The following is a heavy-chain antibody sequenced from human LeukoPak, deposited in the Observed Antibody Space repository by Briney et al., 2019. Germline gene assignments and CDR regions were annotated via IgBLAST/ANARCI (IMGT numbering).Heavy chain of an antibody. CDR3: AKGSPGYNSSLGDY. V-gene: IGHV3-9*01. Sequence: GGSLRLSCAASGFTFDDYAMHWVRQAPGKGLEWVSGISWNSGSIGYADSVKGRFTISRDNAKNSLYLQMNSLRAEDTALYYCAKGSPGYNSSLGDYWGQGTLVTVSS. CDR1: GFTFDDYA. CDR2: ISWNSGSI. J-gene: IGHJ4*02. D-gene: IGHD5-18*01.